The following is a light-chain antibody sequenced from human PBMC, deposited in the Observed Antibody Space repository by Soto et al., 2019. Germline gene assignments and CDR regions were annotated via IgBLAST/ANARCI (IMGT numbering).Light chain of an antibody. V-gene: IGKV2-28*01. CDR2: LVS. J-gene: IGKJ1*01. CDR3: MQGLQAPLT. Sequence: DIVMTQSPLSLSVTPGEPASISCRSSQSLLHSNGYNYLDWYLQKPGQSPQLLIYLVSNRASGVPDRFSGRGSGTDFTLKISRVEAEDVGVYYGMQGLQAPLTFGQGTKVEIK. CDR1: QSLLHSNGYNY.